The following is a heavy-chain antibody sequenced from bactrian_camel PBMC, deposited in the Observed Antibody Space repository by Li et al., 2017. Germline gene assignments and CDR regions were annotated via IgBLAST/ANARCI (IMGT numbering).Heavy chain of an antibody. V-gene: IGHV3S42*01. D-gene: IGHD4*01. CDR1: GFQFSDYP. Sequence: VQLVESGGDLVQPGGSLRLSCIASGFQFSDYPMSWVRQAPGKDLEWIAQIAYDGWVSRYNDPAKGRFTISRDNAKNTLYHQLNTLKTDDTAIYYCAKGSYISDYDVVFLGQGTQVTVS. J-gene: IGHJ4*01. CDR2: IAYDGWVS.